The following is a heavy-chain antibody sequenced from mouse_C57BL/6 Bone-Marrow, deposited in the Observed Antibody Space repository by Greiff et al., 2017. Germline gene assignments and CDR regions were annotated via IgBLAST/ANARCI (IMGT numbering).Heavy chain of an antibody. V-gene: IGHV1-55*01. J-gene: IGHJ1*03. Sequence: VQLQQPGAELVKPGASVKMSCKASGYTFTSYWITWVKQRPGQGLEWIGDIYPGSGSTNYNEKFKSKATLTVDTSSSTAYMQLSSLTSEDSAVYDCARPYYSNYWYFDFWGTGTTVTVSA. CDR2: IYPGSGST. CDR3: ARPYYSNYWYFDF. CDR1: GYTFTSYW. D-gene: IGHD2-5*01.